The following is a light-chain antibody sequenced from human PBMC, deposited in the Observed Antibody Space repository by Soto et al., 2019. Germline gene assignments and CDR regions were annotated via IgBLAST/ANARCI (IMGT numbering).Light chain of an antibody. CDR1: NIGIKS. CDR2: YDN. Sequence: SYELTQPPSVSVAPGKTARISCGGNNIGIKSVHWYQQKPGQAPVLVIYYDNDRPSAIPERFSGSNSGNTATLTISRVEAGDEADYYCQVWDSSSDHDVFGTGTKVTVL. V-gene: IGLV3-21*04. J-gene: IGLJ1*01. CDR3: QVWDSSSDHDV.